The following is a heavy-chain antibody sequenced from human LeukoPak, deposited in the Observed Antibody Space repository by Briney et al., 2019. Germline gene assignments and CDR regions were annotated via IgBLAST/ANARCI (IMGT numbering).Heavy chain of an antibody. Sequence: PGGSLRLSCAASGFTFSSYWMSWVRQAPGKGLEWVAHIKQDGSEKYYVESVKSRFATTRDNAKNSLYVQMNSLRAEDTAGYYCASGVGGSGSSLHYYYYYYMDVWGKGTTVTVSS. V-gene: IGHV3-7*01. CDR3: ASGVGGSGSSLHYYYYYYMDV. CDR2: IKQDGSEK. D-gene: IGHD3-10*01. CDR1: GFTFSSYW. J-gene: IGHJ6*03.